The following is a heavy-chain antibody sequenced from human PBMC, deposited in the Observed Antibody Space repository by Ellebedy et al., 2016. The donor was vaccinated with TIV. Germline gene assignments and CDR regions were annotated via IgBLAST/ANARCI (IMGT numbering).Heavy chain of an antibody. V-gene: IGHV3-30*18. CDR2: ISYDGSNK. J-gene: IGHJ6*03. CDR3: AKESSMVLGADYYYYMDV. Sequence: GGSLRLXXAVSGLIFSNYGMHWVRQAPGKGLEWVAVISYDGSNKYYADSVKGRFTISRDNSKNTLYLQMNSLRAEDTAVYYCAKESSMVLGADYYYYMDVWGKGTTVTVSS. CDR1: GLIFSNYG. D-gene: IGHD3-10*01.